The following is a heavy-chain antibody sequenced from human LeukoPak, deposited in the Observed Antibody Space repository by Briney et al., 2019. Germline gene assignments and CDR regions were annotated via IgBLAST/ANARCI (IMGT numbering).Heavy chain of an antibody. CDR1: GFTVSSND. D-gene: IGHD1-26*01. Sequence: GGSLRLSCAASGFTVSSNDMSWVRQAPGKGLECISVIYSGGSTDYADSVKGRLTISRDNSKNTLYLQMNSLRAEDTAVYYCARGSLRRGGSYLGDYWGQGTLVTVSS. V-gene: IGHV3-53*01. CDR3: ARGSLRRGGSYLGDY. CDR2: IYSGGST. J-gene: IGHJ4*02.